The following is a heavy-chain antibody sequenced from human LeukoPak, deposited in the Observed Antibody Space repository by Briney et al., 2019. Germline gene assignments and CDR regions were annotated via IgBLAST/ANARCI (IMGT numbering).Heavy chain of an antibody. D-gene: IGHD3-10*01. CDR1: GGSLSGYY. CDR2: INRSGST. J-gene: IGHJ4*02. CDR3: ARQTYYYGSGSGGRVDY. V-gene: IGHV4-34*01. Sequence: SETLSLTCGVYGGSLSGYYWSWIRQPPGKGLEWIGEINRSGSTNYNPSLKSRVTMSVDTSKNQFSLNLSSVTAADTAVYYCARQTYYYGSGSGGRVDYWGQGTLVTVSS.